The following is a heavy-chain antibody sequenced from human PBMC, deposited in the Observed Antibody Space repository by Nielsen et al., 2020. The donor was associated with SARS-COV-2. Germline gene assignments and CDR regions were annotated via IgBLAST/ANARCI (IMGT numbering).Heavy chain of an antibody. D-gene: IGHD3-10*01. Sequence: GESLEISCAASGFTFSDYYMRWIRQAPGKGLEWVSYISSSGSTKYYADSVKGRFTISRDNAKNSLYLQMNSLRAEDTAVYYCASLFTMVRGVIEGNYYYYGMDVWGQGTTVTVSS. CDR3: ASLFTMVRGVIEGNYYYYGMDV. V-gene: IGHV3-11*04. CDR1: GFTFSDYY. CDR2: ISSSGSTK. J-gene: IGHJ6*02.